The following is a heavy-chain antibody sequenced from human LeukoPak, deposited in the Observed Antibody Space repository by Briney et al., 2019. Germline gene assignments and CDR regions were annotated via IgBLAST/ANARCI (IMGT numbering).Heavy chain of an antibody. Sequence: GGSLRLSCAASGFTFRSYGMNWVRQAPGKGLEWVSSISSSSSYIYYADSVKGRFTLSRDNARNSLYLQMNSLRAEDTAVYYCARDVEYYYFDYWGQGTLVTVSS. J-gene: IGHJ4*02. CDR1: GFTFRSYG. D-gene: IGHD2/OR15-2a*01. CDR3: ARDVEYYYFDY. CDR2: ISSSSSYI. V-gene: IGHV3-21*01.